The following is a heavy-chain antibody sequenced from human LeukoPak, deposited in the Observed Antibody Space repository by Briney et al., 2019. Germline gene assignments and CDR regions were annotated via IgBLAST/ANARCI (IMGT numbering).Heavy chain of an antibody. J-gene: IGHJ4*02. D-gene: IGHD5-24*01. CDR2: IRYDGSNK. CDR3: AKRSGKMATGNFDY. CDR1: GFTFGSYG. Sequence: PGGSLRLPCAASGFTFGSYGMHWVRQAPGKGLEWVAFIRYDGSNKYYADSVKGRFTISRDNSKNTLYLQMNSLRAEDTAVYYCAKRSGKMATGNFDYWGQGTLVTVSS. V-gene: IGHV3-30*02.